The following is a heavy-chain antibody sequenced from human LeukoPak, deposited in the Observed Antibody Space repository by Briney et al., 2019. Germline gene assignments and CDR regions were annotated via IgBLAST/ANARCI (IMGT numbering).Heavy chain of an antibody. Sequence: SETLSLTCTVSGGSISGSYWSWIRQPPGKALDWIGGIYYTGSTSYNLSLKSRVTMSVDTSKNQFSLRLNSVTAADTAVYYCARHRAEYSYDSSGYYKHPYYYDALDVWGQGTTVTVSS. CDR1: GGSISGSY. CDR2: IYYTGST. D-gene: IGHD3-22*01. V-gene: IGHV4-59*08. CDR3: ARHRAEYSYDSSGYYKHPYYYDALDV. J-gene: IGHJ6*02.